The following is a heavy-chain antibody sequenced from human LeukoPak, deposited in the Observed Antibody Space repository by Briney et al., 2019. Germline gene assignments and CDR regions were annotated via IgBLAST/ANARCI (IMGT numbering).Heavy chain of an antibody. D-gene: IGHD3-22*01. CDR1: GGSISSGSYY. V-gene: IGHV4-61*02. J-gene: IGHJ4*02. CDR2: IYTSGST. CDR3: ASSPSPYYYDSSGYYYYFDY. Sequence: SETLSLTCTVSGGSISSGSYYWSWIRQPAGKGLEWIGRIYTSGSTNYNPSLKSRATISVDTSKNQFSLKLSSVTAADTAVYYCASSPSPYYYDSSGYYYYFDYWGQGTLVTVSS.